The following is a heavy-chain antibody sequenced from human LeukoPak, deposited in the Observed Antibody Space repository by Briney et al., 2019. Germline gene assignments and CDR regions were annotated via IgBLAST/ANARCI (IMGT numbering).Heavy chain of an antibody. Sequence: PGRSLRLSCAASGFTFSSYAMHWVRQAPGKGLEWVAVISYDGSNKYYADSVKGRFTISRDNSKNTLYLQMNSLRAEDTAVYYCARGGRWLQATAPFDYWGQGTLVIVSS. CDR1: GFTFSSYA. CDR2: ISYDGSNK. J-gene: IGHJ4*02. D-gene: IGHD5-24*01. V-gene: IGHV3-30-3*01. CDR3: ARGGRWLQATAPFDY.